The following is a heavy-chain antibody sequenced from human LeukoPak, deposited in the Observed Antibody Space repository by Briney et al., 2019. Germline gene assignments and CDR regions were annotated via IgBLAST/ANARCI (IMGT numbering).Heavy chain of an antibody. Sequence: GGSLRLSCAASGFTFSSYAMSWVRQAPGKGLEWVSAISGSGGSTYYADSVKGRFTISRDNSKNTLYLQMNSLRAEDTAVYYCAKGSGYFYYYGMDVWGQGTTVTVSS. CDR3: AKGSGYFYYYGMDV. V-gene: IGHV3-23*01. CDR1: GFTFSSYA. J-gene: IGHJ6*02. CDR2: ISGSGGST. D-gene: IGHD3-3*01.